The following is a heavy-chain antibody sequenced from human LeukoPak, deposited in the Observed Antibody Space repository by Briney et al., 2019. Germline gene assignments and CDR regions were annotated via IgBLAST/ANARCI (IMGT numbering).Heavy chain of an antibody. J-gene: IGHJ4*02. D-gene: IGHD2-2*01. Sequence: SETLSLTCSVSGGSTNSYYWSWIRQSGGKELEWIGRIYSSGSTVYNPSLNSRLTMSIDRSKNQFSLTLKSVTATDTSVYYCARVKASSTSWTFDQWGQGALVTVSS. V-gene: IGHV4-4*07. CDR1: GGSTNSYY. CDR3: ARVKASSTSWTFDQ. CDR2: IYSSGST.